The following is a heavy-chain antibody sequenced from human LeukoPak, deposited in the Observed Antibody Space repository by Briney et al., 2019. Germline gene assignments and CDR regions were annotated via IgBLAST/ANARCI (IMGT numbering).Heavy chain of an antibody. V-gene: IGHV3-9*01. Sequence: GGSLRLSCAASGFTFDDDAMHWVRQAPGKGLEWVSGISWNSGSIGYADSVKGRFTISRDNAKNSLYLQMNSLRAEDTALYYCAKTSRGYSYGSYYYYGMDVWGQGTTVTVSS. CDR2: ISWNSGSI. CDR1: GFTFDDDA. D-gene: IGHD5-18*01. J-gene: IGHJ6*02. CDR3: AKTSRGYSYGSYYYYGMDV.